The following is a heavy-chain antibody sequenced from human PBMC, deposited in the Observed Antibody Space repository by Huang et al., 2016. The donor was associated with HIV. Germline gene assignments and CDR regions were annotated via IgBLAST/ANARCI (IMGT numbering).Heavy chain of an antibody. D-gene: IGHD6-13*01. J-gene: IGHJ3*01. CDR1: GFTFSAYG. CDR2: IRYDGNND. Sequence: QVRLVESGGGVVQPGASLTLSCSASGFTFSAYGVVWVRQAPGKGLEWVSFIRYDGNNDYLIGSVKCRFTISRDNSNNTLYLRMNSLRPEDTAVYYCVKERGSSRARSSFDFWGQGTSVIVSS. CDR3: VKERGSSRARSSFDF. V-gene: IGHV3-30*02.